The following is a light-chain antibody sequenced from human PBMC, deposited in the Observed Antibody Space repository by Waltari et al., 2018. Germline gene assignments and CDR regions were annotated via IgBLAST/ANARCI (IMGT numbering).Light chain of an antibody. CDR1: SSDIGGYDY. V-gene: IGLV2-8*01. CDR3: SSYAGSNNFVV. CDR2: EVT. Sequence: QSALTQPPSASGSPGQSVTISCTGTSSDIGGYDYVSWNQQHPGKAPKLMIYEVTKRPSGVPGRFSGSKSGDTASLTVSGLQAEDEADYYCSSYAGSNNFVVFGGGTKVTVL. J-gene: IGLJ2*01.